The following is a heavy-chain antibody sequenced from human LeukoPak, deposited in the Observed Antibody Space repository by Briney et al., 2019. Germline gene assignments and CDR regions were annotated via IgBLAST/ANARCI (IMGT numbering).Heavy chain of an antibody. CDR2: IYYSGST. J-gene: IGHJ4*02. Sequence: SETLSHTCTVSGGSISSSSYYWGWIRQPPGKGLEWIGSIYYSGSTYYNPSLKSRVTISVDTSKNQFSLKLSSVTAADTAVYYCARHGHYDILTGYDFDYWGQGTLVTVSS. V-gene: IGHV4-39*01. D-gene: IGHD3-9*01. CDR3: ARHGHYDILTGYDFDY. CDR1: GGSISSSSYY.